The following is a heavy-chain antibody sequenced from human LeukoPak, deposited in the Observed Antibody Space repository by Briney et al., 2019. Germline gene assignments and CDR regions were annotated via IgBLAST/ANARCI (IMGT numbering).Heavy chain of an antibody. Sequence: GASVKVSCKASGYSFTSYAYNWVRQAPGQGLEWMGWVSAYDGGTKYAQDLQGRVTMTTDTSTRTAYMELTRLTSDDTAVYYCARDPLTSTWSPYYFTLDVWGQGTPVSVSS. CDR2: VSAYDGGT. CDR3: ARDPLTSTWSPYYFTLDV. V-gene: IGHV1-18*01. CDR1: GYSFTSYA. J-gene: IGHJ6*02. D-gene: IGHD6-13*01.